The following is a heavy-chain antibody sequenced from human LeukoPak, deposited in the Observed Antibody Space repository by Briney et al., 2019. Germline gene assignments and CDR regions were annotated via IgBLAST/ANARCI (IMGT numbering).Heavy chain of an antibody. V-gene: IGHV3-21*01. J-gene: IGHJ4*02. D-gene: IGHD6-19*01. Sequence: GGSLRLSCAASGFTFSSYSMNWVPHAPGGGLEWVSSISSSSSYINNAGSVKGRLTISRENAKNSLYLQMNSLRAEDTAVYYCARDPPQSWQWPDFDYWGQGTLVTVSS. CDR1: GFTFSSYS. CDR2: ISSSSSYI. CDR3: ARDPPQSWQWPDFDY.